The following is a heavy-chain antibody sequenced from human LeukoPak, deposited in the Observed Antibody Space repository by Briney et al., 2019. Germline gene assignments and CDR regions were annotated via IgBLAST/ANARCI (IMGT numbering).Heavy chain of an antibody. V-gene: IGHV3-23*01. CDR1: GFTFSSYA. CDR3: AKDTAVAGTVDY. Sequence: PGGSLRLSCAASGFTFSSYAMSWVRQAPGKGLEWVSAISGSGGSTYYADSVKGRFTISRDTSKNTLYLQMNSLRAEDTAVYYCAKDTAVAGTVDYWGQGTLVTVSS. D-gene: IGHD6-19*01. CDR2: ISGSGGST. J-gene: IGHJ4*02.